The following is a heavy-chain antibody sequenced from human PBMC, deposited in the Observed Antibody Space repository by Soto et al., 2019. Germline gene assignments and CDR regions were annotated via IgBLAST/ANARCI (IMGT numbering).Heavy chain of an antibody. V-gene: IGHV4-39*01. CDR2: IYYTGST. CDR1: GGSVITGSYY. CDR3: ATWSQYCSGGICAKDAFDV. J-gene: IGHJ3*01. Sequence: SETLSLTCTVSGGSVITGSYYWGWIRQPPGKGLGWIGDIYYTGSTYYTPSLKSRVTIFADTSKNQFSLKMSSVTAADTAVYYCATWSQYCSGGICAKDAFDVWGQGTMVTVSS. D-gene: IGHD2-15*01.